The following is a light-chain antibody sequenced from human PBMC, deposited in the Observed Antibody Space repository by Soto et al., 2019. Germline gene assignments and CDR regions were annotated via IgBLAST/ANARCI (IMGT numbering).Light chain of an antibody. J-gene: IGKJ4*01. Sequence: EVVMTQSPATLPVSPGERATLSCRASQSININVAWYQQKPGQAPRLFIFDTSTRVAGVPDRFSGGGSGTEFTLTINSLQSEDFASYYCQQYDIWPPVTFGGGTKVVIK. V-gene: IGKV3-15*01. CDR1: QSININ. CDR3: QQYDIWPPVT. CDR2: DTS.